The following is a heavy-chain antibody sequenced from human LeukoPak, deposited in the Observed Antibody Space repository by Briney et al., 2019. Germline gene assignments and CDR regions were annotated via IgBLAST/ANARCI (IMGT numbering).Heavy chain of an antibody. J-gene: IGHJ6*02. CDR2: IKQDGSEK. CDR1: GFTFSNYG. Sequence: GGSLRLSCAASGFTFSNYGMSWVRQAPGKGLEWVASIKQDGSEKFYVDSVKGRFTISRDNAKNSLYLQMNSLRDEDTAVYYCARERFIGGNSYGLDVWGQGTTVTVSS. V-gene: IGHV3-7*01. CDR3: ARERFIGGNSYGLDV. D-gene: IGHD5-18*01.